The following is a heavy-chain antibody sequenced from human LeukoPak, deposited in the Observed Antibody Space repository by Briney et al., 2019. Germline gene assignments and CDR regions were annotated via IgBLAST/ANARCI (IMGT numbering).Heavy chain of an antibody. CDR3: ARSRVWSDYWGYFDY. J-gene: IGHJ4*02. CDR1: GGSIIGYY. Sequence: PSETLSLTCTVSGGSIIGYYWNWIRQPPGKGLDWIGYIYHGGSTNYNPSLKSRVTISVDTSKTQISLKLRAVTAADTAVYYCARSRVWSDYWGYFDYWGQGTLVTVSS. CDR2: IYHGGST. D-gene: IGHD3-3*01. V-gene: IGHV4-59*01.